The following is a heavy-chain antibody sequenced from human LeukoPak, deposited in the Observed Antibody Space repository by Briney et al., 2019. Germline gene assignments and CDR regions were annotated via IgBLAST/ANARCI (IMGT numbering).Heavy chain of an antibody. CDR3: AKRGITIFGVVPPGYYYMDV. CDR1: GFTFSSYA. V-gene: IGHV3-23*01. CDR2: ISGSGGST. J-gene: IGHJ6*03. D-gene: IGHD3-3*01. Sequence: PRRSLRLSCAASGFTFSSYAMSWVRQAPGNGLKCVSAISGSGGSTYYADSVKGRFTISRDNSKNTLYLQMNSPRAEDTAVYYCAKRGITIFGVVPPGYYYMDVWGKGTTVTVSS.